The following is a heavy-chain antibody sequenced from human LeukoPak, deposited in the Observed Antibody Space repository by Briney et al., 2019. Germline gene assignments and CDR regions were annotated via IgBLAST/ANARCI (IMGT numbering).Heavy chain of an antibody. J-gene: IGHJ3*02. V-gene: IGHV1-2*02. CDR3: ARDIGYVNAFDI. D-gene: IGHD5-12*01. Sequence: ASVKVSCKASGYTFTGYYMHWVRQAPGQGLEWMGWINPNSGGTNYAQKFQGRVTMTRDTSFSTAYMELSRLRSDDTAVYYCARDIGYVNAFDIWGQGTMVTVSS. CDR2: INPNSGGT. CDR1: GYTFTGYY.